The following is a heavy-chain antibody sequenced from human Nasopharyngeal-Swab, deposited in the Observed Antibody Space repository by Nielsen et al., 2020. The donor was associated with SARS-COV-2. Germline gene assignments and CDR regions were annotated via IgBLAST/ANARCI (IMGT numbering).Heavy chain of an antibody. CDR3: ARRGRCSGSSCDMDV. V-gene: IGHV1-46*02. CDR2: INPGSGGT. CDR1: GYTFNNYY. D-gene: IGHD2-2*01. J-gene: IGHJ6*02. Sequence: ASVKVSCKASGYTFNNYYIHWVRQAPGQGLEWMGMINPGSGGTTYAQKFQGRVTMTRNTSTSTVFMDLSSLRSEDTAVYYCARRGRCSGSSCDMDVWGQRTTVTVSS.